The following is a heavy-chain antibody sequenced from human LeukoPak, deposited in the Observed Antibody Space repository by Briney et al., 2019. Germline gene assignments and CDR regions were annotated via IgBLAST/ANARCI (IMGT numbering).Heavy chain of an antibody. D-gene: IGHD2-15*01. CDR2: INHSGST. CDR1: GGSFSGYY. Sequence: SETLSLTCAVYGGSFSGYYCSWIRQPPGKGLEWIGEINHSGSTNYNTSLKSRVTISVDTSKNQFSLKLSSVTAADTAVYYCASRTDEYSGGSPRQANYYFDYWGQGTLVTVSS. V-gene: IGHV4-34*01. J-gene: IGHJ4*02. CDR3: ASRTDEYSGGSPRQANYYFDY.